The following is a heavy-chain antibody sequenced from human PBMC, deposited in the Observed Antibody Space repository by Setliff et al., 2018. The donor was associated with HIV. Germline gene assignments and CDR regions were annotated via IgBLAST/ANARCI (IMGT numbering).Heavy chain of an antibody. CDR1: GYTFSSYD. D-gene: IGHD3-22*01. V-gene: IGHV1-8*02. CDR2: MNPNSGNT. J-gene: IGHJ6*03. Sequence: EASVKASCKASGYTFSSYDINWVRQATGQGLEWMGWMNPNSGNTGYAQKFQGRVTMTRDTSISTAYMELNNLKFEDTAVYYCARARRDSYDRGRRNHYYIDVWGKGTTVTVSS. CDR3: ARARRDSYDRGRRNHYYIDV.